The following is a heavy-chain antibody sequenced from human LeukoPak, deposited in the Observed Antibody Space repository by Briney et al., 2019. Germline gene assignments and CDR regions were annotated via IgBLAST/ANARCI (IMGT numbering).Heavy chain of an antibody. V-gene: IGHV3-74*01. D-gene: IGHD6-19*01. CDR1: GFTFSSYW. CDR2: INSDGSST. J-gene: IGHJ4*02. CDR3: ARGGGYSSGANDY. Sequence: GGSLRLSCAASGFTFSSYWMRWVRHAPGKGLVWVSRINSDGSSTSYADSVKGRFTISRDNAKNTLYLQMNSLRAEDTAVYYCARGGGYSSGANDYWGQGTLVTVSS.